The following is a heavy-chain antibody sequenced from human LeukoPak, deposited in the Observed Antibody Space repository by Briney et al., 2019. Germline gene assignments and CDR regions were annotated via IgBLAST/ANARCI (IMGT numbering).Heavy chain of an antibody. J-gene: IGHJ6*02. CDR3: AREASSTTQLYYYYGMDV. CDR1: GFTFSDYY. V-gene: IGHV3-11*01. D-gene: IGHD6-13*01. Sequence: GGSLRLSCAASGFTFSDYYMSWIRQAPGKGLEWVSYISSSGSTIYYADSVKGRFTISRDNAKNSLYLQMNSLRAEDTAAYYCAREASSTTQLYYYYGMDVWGQGTTVTVSS. CDR2: ISSSGSTI.